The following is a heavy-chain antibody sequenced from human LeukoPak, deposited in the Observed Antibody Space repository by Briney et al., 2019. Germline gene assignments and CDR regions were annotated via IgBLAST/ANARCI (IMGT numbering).Heavy chain of an antibody. J-gene: IGHJ4*02. V-gene: IGHV3-30*02. CDR3: AKDTSPGFDY. CDR2: IRYDGSSK. CDR1: GFTFSYYG. D-gene: IGHD1-1*01. Sequence: GGSLRLSCAASGFTFSYYGMHWVRQAPGKGLDWVTFIRYDGSSKYYADSVKGRFTISRDNSRNTLYLQMNSLRAEDTAVYYCAKDTSPGFDYWGQGTLVTVSS.